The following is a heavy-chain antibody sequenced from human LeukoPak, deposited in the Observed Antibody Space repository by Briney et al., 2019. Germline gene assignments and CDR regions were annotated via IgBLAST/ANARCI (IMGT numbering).Heavy chain of an antibody. J-gene: IGHJ4*02. Sequence: GEPLKISCKVSGYSFTGYWIAWVRQMPGKGLEWMGIIYPGDSDARYSPSFQGQVTISADKSITTAYLQWSSLKASDTAIYYCARHLGYYVRGYFDYWGQGTLVTVSS. CDR2: IYPGDSDA. V-gene: IGHV5-51*01. CDR1: GYSFTGYW. CDR3: ARHLGYYVRGYFDY. D-gene: IGHD3-10*02.